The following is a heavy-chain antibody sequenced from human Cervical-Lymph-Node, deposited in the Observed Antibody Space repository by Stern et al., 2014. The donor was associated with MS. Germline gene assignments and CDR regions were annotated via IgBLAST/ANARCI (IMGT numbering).Heavy chain of an antibody. J-gene: IGHJ4*02. V-gene: IGHV4-39*01. D-gene: IGHD6-13*01. CDR2: IYYRGTT. CDR3: ARSLAATFDS. CDR1: GGSISSSNYY. Sequence: VQLVESGPGLVKPSETLSLTCTVSGGSISSSNYYWGWIRQPPGKGLDGIGSIYYRGTTYYNPPLKSRVPIPVDPSKNHFPLKLSSVTAADTAVYYCARSLAATFDSWGQGTLVTVSS.